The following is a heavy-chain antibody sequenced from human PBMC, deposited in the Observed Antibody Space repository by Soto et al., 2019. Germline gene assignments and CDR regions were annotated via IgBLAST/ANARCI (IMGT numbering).Heavy chain of an antibody. Sequence: SQTLSLTCAISGDSVSSNSAAWNWIRLSPSRRLEWLARTYYRSRWYNDYAVSVRSRITVNPDTSNNQFSLQLTSVTPEDTAVYYCAGTTSHQWYYMDVWGKGTTVTVSS. D-gene: IGHD1-7*01. J-gene: IGHJ6*03. CDR3: AGTTSHQWYYMDV. CDR1: GDSVSSNSAA. CDR2: TYYRSRWYN. V-gene: IGHV6-1*01.